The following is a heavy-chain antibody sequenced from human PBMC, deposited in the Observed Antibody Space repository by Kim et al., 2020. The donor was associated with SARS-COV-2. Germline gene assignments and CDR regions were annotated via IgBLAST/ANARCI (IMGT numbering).Heavy chain of an antibody. CDR1: GGSISSSSYY. J-gene: IGHJ6*02. CDR2: IYYSGST. Sequence: SETLSLTCTVSGGSISSSSYYWGWIRQPPGKGLEWIGSIYYSGSTYYNPSLKSRVTISVDTSKNQFSLKLSPETAADTAVYYCAREYCSSTSCYHPSYYYYYYGMDVWGQGTTVTVSS. D-gene: IGHD2-2*01. V-gene: IGHV4-39*01. CDR3: AREYCSSTSCYHPSYYYYYYGMDV.